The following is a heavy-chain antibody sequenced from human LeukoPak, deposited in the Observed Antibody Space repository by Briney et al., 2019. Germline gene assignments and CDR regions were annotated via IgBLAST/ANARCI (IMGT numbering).Heavy chain of an antibody. CDR3: AADRGLSDWNAGAFDI. CDR1: GFPFTTHW. J-gene: IGHJ3*02. V-gene: IGHV3-74*01. Sequence: GGSLRLSCAASGFPFTTHWMHWVRQVPGKGLVWVSRISGDASITNYADSMKGRFTISRDNAKNTLYLQMNSLRADDTAVYYCAADRGLSDWNAGAFDIWGHGTMVSVSS. CDR2: ISGDASIT. D-gene: IGHD1-1*01.